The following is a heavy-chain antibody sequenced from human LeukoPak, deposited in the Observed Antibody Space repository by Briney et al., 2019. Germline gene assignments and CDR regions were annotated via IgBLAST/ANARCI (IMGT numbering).Heavy chain of an antibody. Sequence: GGSLSLSRAPSGFSFSSYSMNWVRQAPGKGLAWVSSISSSSSYIYYPDSVKGRFTISRNNAQNSLYLQINSLGAEHTARYYWARGLTKNSSRRYWGQGTLVTVSS. J-gene: IGHJ4*02. CDR3: ARGLTKNSSRRY. V-gene: IGHV3-21*01. D-gene: IGHD6-19*01. CDR2: ISSSSSYI. CDR1: GFSFSSYS.